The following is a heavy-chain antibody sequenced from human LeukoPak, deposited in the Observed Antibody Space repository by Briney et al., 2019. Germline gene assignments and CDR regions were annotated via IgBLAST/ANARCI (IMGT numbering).Heavy chain of an antibody. CDR2: IIPIFGTA. D-gene: IGHD6-13*01. J-gene: IGHJ4*02. CDR3: ARGGAAAGIAYDY. V-gene: IGHV1-69*05. Sequence: SVKVSCKASGGTFSSYAISWVRQAPGQGLEWMGGIIPIFGTANYAQKFQGRVTITTDESTSTAYMELSSMRSEDTAVYYCARGGAAAGIAYDYWGQGTLVTVSS. CDR1: GGTFSSYA.